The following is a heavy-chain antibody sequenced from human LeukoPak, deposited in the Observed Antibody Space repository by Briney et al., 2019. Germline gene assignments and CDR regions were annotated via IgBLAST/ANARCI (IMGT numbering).Heavy chain of an antibody. Sequence: SETLSLTCNVSDASVSSYYWSWIRQPPGKGLEWIGYIFYSGSTYYNPSLKSRVTISVDTSKNQFSLKLRSVTAADTAVYFCARDVKGDGYNDFWGQGTLVTVSS. J-gene: IGHJ4*02. V-gene: IGHV4-59*02. D-gene: IGHD5-24*01. CDR1: DASVSSYY. CDR2: IFYSGST. CDR3: ARDVKGDGYNDF.